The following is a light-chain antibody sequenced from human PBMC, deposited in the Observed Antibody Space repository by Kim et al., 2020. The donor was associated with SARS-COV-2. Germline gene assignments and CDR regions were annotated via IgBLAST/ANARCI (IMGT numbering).Light chain of an antibody. CDR1: QSVRRNY. J-gene: IGKJ2*01. CDR3: QQYGNAPNT. CDR2: DAS. V-gene: IGKV3-20*01. Sequence: EIVLTQSPGTLSLSPGERATLSCRASQSVRRNYFAWYQQKPGQAPRLLIYDASSRATVIPDRFSGSGSGTDFTLTISRLEPEDFTVYYGQQYGNAPNTFGQGTKLEI.